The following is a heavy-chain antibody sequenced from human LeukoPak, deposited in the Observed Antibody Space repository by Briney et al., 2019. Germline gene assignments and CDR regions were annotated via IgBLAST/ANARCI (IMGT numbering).Heavy chain of an antibody. D-gene: IGHD1-26*01. V-gene: IGHV3-30*18. CDR2: ITYDGSYK. J-gene: IGHJ4*02. CDR3: AKRVGATHFDY. Sequence: GRSLRLSCAASGFTFSSYGMHWVRQAPGKGLEWVAVITYDGSYKHYADSVRGRLTISRDNSKNTLYLQMNSLRAEDTAVYYCAKRVGATHFDYWGQGSLVTVSS. CDR1: GFTFSSYG.